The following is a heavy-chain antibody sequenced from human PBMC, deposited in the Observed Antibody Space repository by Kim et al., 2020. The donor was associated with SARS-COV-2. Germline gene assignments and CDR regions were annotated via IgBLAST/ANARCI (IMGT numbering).Heavy chain of an antibody. D-gene: IGHD2-2*01. CDR1: GGSFSGYY. J-gene: IGHJ4*02. V-gene: IGHV4-34*01. CDR3: ARGRCSSTSCPRVYFDY. CDR2: INHSGST. Sequence: SETLSLTCAVYGGSFSGYYWSWIRQPPGKGLEWIGEINHSGSTNYNPSLKSRVTISVDTSKNQFSLKLSSVTAADTAVYYCARGRCSSTSCPRVYFDYWGQGTLVTVSS.